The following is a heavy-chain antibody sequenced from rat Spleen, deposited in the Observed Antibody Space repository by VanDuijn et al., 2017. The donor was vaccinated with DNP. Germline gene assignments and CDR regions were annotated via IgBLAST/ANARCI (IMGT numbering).Heavy chain of an antibody. CDR2: IIYDGSST. V-gene: IGHV5S10*01. D-gene: IGHD1-7*01. CDR1: GFTFSDYA. CDR3: ATSSYYGYDYGFAY. Sequence: EVQLVESGGGLVQPGNSLKLSCAASGFTFSDYAMAWVRQSPKKGLEWVATIIYDGSSTYYRDSVRGRFTISRDNANRTLYLQMDSLRSEDTATYYCATSSYYGYDYGFAYWGQGTLVTVSS. J-gene: IGHJ3*01.